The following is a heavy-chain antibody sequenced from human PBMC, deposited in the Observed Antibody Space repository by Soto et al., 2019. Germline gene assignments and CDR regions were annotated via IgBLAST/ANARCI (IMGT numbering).Heavy chain of an antibody. CDR3: ARHGNQLLWSSFDN. D-gene: IGHD2-2*01. J-gene: IGHJ4*02. Sequence: SGTLSLTCTFSGGSLSSHYWSWIRPSPGKGLEWIGYMYYSGSTNCSPSLKRRVTMSVDTSKNQFSLLLSSVTAADTAVYYCARHGNQLLWSSFDNWGRGALVTVSS. CDR2: MYYSGST. CDR1: GGSLSSHY. V-gene: IGHV4-59*11.